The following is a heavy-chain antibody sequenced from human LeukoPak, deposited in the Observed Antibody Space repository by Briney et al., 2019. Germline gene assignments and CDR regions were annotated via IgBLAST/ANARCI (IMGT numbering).Heavy chain of an antibody. CDR2: IYYSGST. Sequence: SETLSLTCTVSGGSVSRDSYYWSWIRQPPGKGLEWIGYIYYSGSTNYNPSLKSRVTMLGDTSKNQFSLKLSSVTAADTAVYYCARLNGYCNSTSCYYYFDYWGQGTLVTVSS. V-gene: IGHV4-61*01. D-gene: IGHD2-2*03. CDR3: ARLNGYCNSTSCYYYFDY. CDR1: GGSVSRDSYY. J-gene: IGHJ4*02.